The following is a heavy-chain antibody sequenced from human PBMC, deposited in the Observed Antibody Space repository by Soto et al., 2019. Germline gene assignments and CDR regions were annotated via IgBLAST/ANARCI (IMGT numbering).Heavy chain of an antibody. J-gene: IGHJ5*02. V-gene: IGHV4-34*01. Sequence: QVQLQQWGAGLLKPSETLSLTCAVYGGSFSGYYWSWIRQPPGKGLEWIGEINHSGSTNYNPSLKSRVTISVDTSKNQFSLKLSSVTAAETAVYYCARGMILWFGDSLATFFNWFDPWGQGTLVTVSS. D-gene: IGHD3-10*01. CDR1: GGSFSGYY. CDR2: INHSGST. CDR3: ARGMILWFGDSLATFFNWFDP.